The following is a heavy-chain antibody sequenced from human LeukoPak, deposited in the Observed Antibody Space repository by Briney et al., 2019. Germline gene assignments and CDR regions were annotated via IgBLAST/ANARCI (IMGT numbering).Heavy chain of an antibody. V-gene: IGHV1-69-2*01. CDR2: VDPETGET. CDR1: GYTPTDYY. CDR3: ATGQTGTHGY. D-gene: IGHD1-7*01. J-gene: IGHJ4*02. Sequence: VKVSCKVSGYTPTDYYMHWVQQAPGKGLEWMGLVDPETGETVYAEKFQGRVTMTADTSTDTAYLELSGLRSEDTAVYYCATGQTGTHGYWGQGTLVTVSS.